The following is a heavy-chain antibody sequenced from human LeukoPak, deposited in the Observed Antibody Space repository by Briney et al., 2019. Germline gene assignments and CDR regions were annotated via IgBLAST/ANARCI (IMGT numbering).Heavy chain of an antibody. CDR1: GGSFSGYY. D-gene: IGHD1-7*01. Sequence: SETLSLTCAVYGGSFSGYYWSWIRQPPGKGLEWIGYIYYSGSTNYNPSLKSRVTISVDTSKNQFSLKLSSVTAADTAVYYCARVSNYLDAFDIWGQGTMVTVSS. J-gene: IGHJ3*02. CDR2: IYYSGST. CDR3: ARVSNYLDAFDI. V-gene: IGHV4-59*01.